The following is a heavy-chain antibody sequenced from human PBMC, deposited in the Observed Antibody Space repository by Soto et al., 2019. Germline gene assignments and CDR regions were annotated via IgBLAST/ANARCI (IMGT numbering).Heavy chain of an antibody. V-gene: IGHV4-34*01. Sequence: SLTCAVYGGSFSGYYWSWIRQPPGKGLEWIGEINHSGSTNYNPSLKSRVTISVDTSKNQFSLKLSSVTAADTAVYYCARSRVRYYGMDVWGQGTTVTVSS. CDR1: GGSFSGYY. CDR3: ARSRVRYYGMDV. J-gene: IGHJ6*02. CDR2: INHSGST.